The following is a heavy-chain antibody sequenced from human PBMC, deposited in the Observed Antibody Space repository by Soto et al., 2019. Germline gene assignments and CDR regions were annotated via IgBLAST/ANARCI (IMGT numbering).Heavy chain of an antibody. V-gene: IGHV5-51*01. Sequence: GESLKISCKSYGYSFTTYWIAWVRQMPGKGLEWMGSIHPGESDTRYSPSFQGQVTISADRSITTAYLQWSSLKASDTAMYYCARHEATYYIFYGMDVCDQGTTATLAS. CDR3: ARHEATYYIFYGMDV. J-gene: IGHJ6*02. D-gene: IGHD1-26*01. CDR2: IHPGESDT. CDR1: GYSFTTYW.